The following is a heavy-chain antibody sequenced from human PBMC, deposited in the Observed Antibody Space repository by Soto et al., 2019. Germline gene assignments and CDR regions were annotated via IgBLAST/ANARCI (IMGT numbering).Heavy chain of an antibody. CDR3: ARAPHGDYSPTPQKNYYYYGMDV. J-gene: IGHJ6*02. V-gene: IGHV1-69*13. D-gene: IGHD4-17*01. CDR1: GGTFSSYA. Sequence: SVKVSCKASGGTFSSYAISWVRQAPGQGLEWMGGIIPIFGTANYAQKFQGRVTITADESTSTAYMELSSLRSEDTAVYYCARAPHGDYSPTPQKNYYYYGMDVWGQGTTVTAP. CDR2: IIPIFGTA.